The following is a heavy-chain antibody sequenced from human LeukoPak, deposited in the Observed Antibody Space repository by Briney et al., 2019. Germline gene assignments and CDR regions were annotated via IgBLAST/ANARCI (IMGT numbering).Heavy chain of an antibody. V-gene: IGHV4-34*01. D-gene: IGHD3-10*01. CDR1: GGSFSGYY. CDR3: ARRPQRYYGSGRGYYFDY. CDR2: INHSGST. J-gene: IGHJ4*02. Sequence: PSETLSLTCAVYGGSFSGYYWSWIRQPPGKGLEWFGEINHSGSTNYNPSLKSRVTISVDTSKNQFSLKLSSVTAADTAVYYCARRPQRYYGSGRGYYFDYWGQGTLVTVSS.